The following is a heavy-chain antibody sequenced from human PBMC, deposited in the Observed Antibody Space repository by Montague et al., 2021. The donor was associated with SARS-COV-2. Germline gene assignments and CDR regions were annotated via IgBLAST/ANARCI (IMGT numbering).Heavy chain of an antibody. CDR2: ISYSGST. D-gene: IGHD6-13*01. Sequence: SETLSLTCIVSDDSSSSSIYYWGWIRQPPGKGLEWIGTISYSGSTYHXPSLHSRVAISVDTSKKRFSLRLTSVTAADTAVYFCARDHYHSSWFKYWGPGTLVTVSS. CDR1: DDSSSSSIYY. V-gene: IGHV4-39*07. CDR3: ARDHYHSSWFKY. J-gene: IGHJ4*02.